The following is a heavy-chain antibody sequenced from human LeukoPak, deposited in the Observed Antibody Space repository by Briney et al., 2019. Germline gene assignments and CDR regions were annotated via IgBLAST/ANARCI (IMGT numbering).Heavy chain of an antibody. D-gene: IGHD3-3*01. Sequence: GGSLRLSCAASGFTLSTYWMSWVRQAPGKGLEWVAHIKQDGSQEYYVDSVRGRFTISRDNAKNPLNLQMNYLRSDDTAVYYCARGVPYPSWSGPHYSDDWGQGILVTVSS. CDR3: ARGVPYPSWSGPHYSDD. CDR2: IKQDGSQE. J-gene: IGHJ4*02. V-gene: IGHV3-7*01. CDR1: GFTLSTYW.